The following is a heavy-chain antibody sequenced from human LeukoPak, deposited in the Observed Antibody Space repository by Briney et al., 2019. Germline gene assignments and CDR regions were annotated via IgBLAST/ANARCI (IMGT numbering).Heavy chain of an antibody. CDR3: AKEIYGDSTGARFHH. D-gene: IGHD4-17*01. V-gene: IGHV3-23*01. CDR2: ISGSGGST. CDR1: GITFSSYA. J-gene: IGHJ1*01. Sequence: GGSLRVPCAASGITFSSYAMSWVRQAPGKGLEWVSVISGSGGSTYYADSVKGRFTISRDNSKNTLFLQMNSLRAEDTAVYYCAKEIYGDSTGARFHHWGQGTLVTVSS.